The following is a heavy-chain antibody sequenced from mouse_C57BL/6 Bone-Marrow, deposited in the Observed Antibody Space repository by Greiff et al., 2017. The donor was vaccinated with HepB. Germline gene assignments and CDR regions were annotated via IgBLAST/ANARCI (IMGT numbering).Heavy chain of an antibody. J-gene: IGHJ4*01. V-gene: IGHV1-15*01. CDR2: IDPETGGT. D-gene: IGHD2-5*01. CDR1: GYTFTDYE. CDR3: TVYYSNYDAMDY. Sequence: VKLMESGAELVRPGASVTLSCKASGYTFTDYEMHWVKQTPVHGLEWIGAIDPETGGTAYNQKFKGKAILTADKSSSTAYMELRSLTSEDSAVYYCTVYYSNYDAMDYWGQGTSVTVSS.